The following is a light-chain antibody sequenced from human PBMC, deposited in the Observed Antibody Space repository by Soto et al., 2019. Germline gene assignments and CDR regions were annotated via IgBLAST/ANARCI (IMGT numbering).Light chain of an antibody. CDR3: QHYGSSPGT. CDR2: GAS. J-gene: IGKJ2*02. Sequence: EIVLTQSPGTLSLSPGDRATLSCRASQSVSSNFLAWYQQKPGQAPKLLISGASSRATGIPDRFSGSGSGTYFIFPIIRLEPEDFAIYPCQHYGSSPGTFGQGTKLEIK. V-gene: IGKV3-20*01. CDR1: QSVSSNF.